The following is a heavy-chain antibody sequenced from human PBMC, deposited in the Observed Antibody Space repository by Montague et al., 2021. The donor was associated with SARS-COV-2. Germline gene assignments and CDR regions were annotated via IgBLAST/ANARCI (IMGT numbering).Heavy chain of an antibody. CDR2: ISFTGKT. D-gene: IGHD7-27*01. Sequence: SETLSLTCSVSGDSISRSHYFWAWIRQPPGMGLEWIGSISFTGKTYYXPSLKSRVTISIDTSKNHFSLRLSSVTAADSAVFYCARWGLTNAFDIWGLGTMITISS. CDR1: GDSISRSHYF. V-gene: IGHV4-39*02. CDR3: ARWGLTNAFDI. J-gene: IGHJ3*02.